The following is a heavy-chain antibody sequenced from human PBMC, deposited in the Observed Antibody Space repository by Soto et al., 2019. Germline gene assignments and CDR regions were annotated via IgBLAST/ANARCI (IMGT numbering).Heavy chain of an antibody. J-gene: IGHJ4*02. CDR3: ARHEYHSSGPSVY. D-gene: IGHD3-22*01. Sequence: SETLSLTCTVSGGSISSSSYYWGWIRQPPGKGLEWIGSIYYSGSTYYNPSLKSRVTISVDTSKNQFSLKLSSVTAADTAVYYCARHEYHSSGPSVYWGQGNLVTVSS. CDR1: GGSISSSSYY. CDR2: IYYSGST. V-gene: IGHV4-39*01.